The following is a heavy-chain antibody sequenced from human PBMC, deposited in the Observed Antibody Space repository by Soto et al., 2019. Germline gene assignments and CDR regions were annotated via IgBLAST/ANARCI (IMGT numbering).Heavy chain of an antibody. Sequence: GGSLRLSCAASGFTFSNYGMHWVRQAPGKGLEWVAVISYDGSKKYYVDSVKGRFTISRDNSKNTLYLQMNSLSAEDTAVYYCAKAPVLLWFGEGGYYFDYWGQGTLVTVSS. V-gene: IGHV3-30*18. J-gene: IGHJ4*02. D-gene: IGHD3-10*01. CDR2: ISYDGSKK. CDR1: GFTFSNYG. CDR3: AKAPVLLWFGEGGYYFDY.